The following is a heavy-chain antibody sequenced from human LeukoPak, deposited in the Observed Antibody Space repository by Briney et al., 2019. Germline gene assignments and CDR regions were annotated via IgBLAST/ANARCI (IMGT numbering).Heavy chain of an antibody. CDR2: IYYSGST. Sequence: SETLSLTCTVSGGSISSGGYYWSWIRQHPGKGLEWIGYIYYSGSTYYNPSLKSRVTISVDTSKNQFSLKLSSVTAADTAVYYCARSREGIYYDSSGYYSYFDYWGQGTLVTVSS. V-gene: IGHV4-31*03. CDR1: GGSISSGGYY. J-gene: IGHJ4*02. CDR3: ARSREGIYYDSSGYYSYFDY. D-gene: IGHD3-22*01.